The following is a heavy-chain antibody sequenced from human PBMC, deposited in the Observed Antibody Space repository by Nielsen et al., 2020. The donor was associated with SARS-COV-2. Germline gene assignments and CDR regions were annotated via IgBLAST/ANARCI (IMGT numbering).Heavy chain of an antibody. V-gene: IGHV3-48*03. CDR2: ISSSGSTI. D-gene: IGHD3-10*01. CDR3: ARGGHDYYGSGSYYSTGWFDP. Sequence: GESLKISCAASEFTFSSYEMNWVRQAPGKGLEWVSYISSSGSTIYYADSVKGRFTISRDNAKNSLYLQMNSLRAEDTAVYYCARGGHDYYGSGSYYSTGWFDPWGQGTLVTVSS. CDR1: EFTFSSYE. J-gene: IGHJ5*02.